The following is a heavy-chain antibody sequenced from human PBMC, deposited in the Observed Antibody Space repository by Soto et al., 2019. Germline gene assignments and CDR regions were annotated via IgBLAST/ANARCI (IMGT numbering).Heavy chain of an antibody. CDR2: FDPEDGET. CDR3: ATVAVVAATSHDAFDI. J-gene: IGHJ3*02. V-gene: IGHV1-24*01. CDR1: GYTLTELS. D-gene: IGHD2-15*01. Sequence: QVQLVQSGAEVKKPGASVKVSCKVSGYTLTELSMHWVRQAPGKGLEWMGGFDPEDGETIYAQKFQGRVTMTEDTSTDTAYMELSSLRSEDTAVYYCATVAVVAATSHDAFDIWGQGTMVTVSS.